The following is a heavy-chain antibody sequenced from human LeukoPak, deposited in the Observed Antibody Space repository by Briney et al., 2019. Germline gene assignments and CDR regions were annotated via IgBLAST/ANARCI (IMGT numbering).Heavy chain of an antibody. Sequence: GGSLRLSCAASGFTFSSYWMHWVRQAPGKGLEWVSSISSSSTYIYYANSVKGRFTISRDDAKNSLYLQMNSLRAEDTAVYYCAGGAVTFDYWGQGTLLTVSS. CDR2: ISSSSTYI. D-gene: IGHD4-11*01. CDR1: GFTFSSYW. V-gene: IGHV3-21*01. CDR3: AGGAVTFDY. J-gene: IGHJ4*02.